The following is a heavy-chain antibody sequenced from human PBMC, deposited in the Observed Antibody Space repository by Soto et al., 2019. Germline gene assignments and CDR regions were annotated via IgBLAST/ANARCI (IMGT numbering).Heavy chain of an antibody. CDR3: AREGRTVFDY. J-gene: IGHJ4*02. D-gene: IGHD2-21*02. CDR2: ISSSGSTI. V-gene: IGHV3-48*03. CDR1: GFTFSSYE. Sequence: EVQLVESGGGLVQPGGSLRLSCAASGFTFSSYEMNWVRQAPGKGLEWVSYISSSGSTIYYADSVKGRFTISRDNAKNSLYLQMYSLRAEDTAVYYCAREGRTVFDYWGQGTLVTVSS.